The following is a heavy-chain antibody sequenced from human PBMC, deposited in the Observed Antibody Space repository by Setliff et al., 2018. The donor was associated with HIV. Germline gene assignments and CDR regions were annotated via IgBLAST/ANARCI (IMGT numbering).Heavy chain of an antibody. D-gene: IGHD3-10*01. J-gene: IGHJ6*04. CDR1: GHTFSNSD. Sequence: ASVKVSCKASGHTFSNSDIHWVRRATGQGLEWMGWMNPNTGVAGYALKFQGRVTMTRDTSISTAYMELSSLTSEDTAVYWCASGKGVEGVIITGGLDVWGKGTTVTVSS. CDR2: MNPNTGVA. V-gene: IGHV1-8*01. CDR3: ASGKGVEGVIITGGLDV.